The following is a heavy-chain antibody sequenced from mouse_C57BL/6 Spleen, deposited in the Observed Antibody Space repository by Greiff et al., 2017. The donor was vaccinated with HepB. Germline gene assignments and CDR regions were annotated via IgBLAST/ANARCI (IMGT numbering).Heavy chain of an antibody. CDR2: INYDGSST. D-gene: IGHD3-2*02. V-gene: IGHV5-16*01. CDR1: GFTFSDYY. Sequence: EVQLVESEGGLVQPGSSMKLSCTASGFTFSDYYMAWVRQVPEKGLEWVANINYDGSSTYYLDSLKSRFIISRDNAKNILYLQMSSLKSEDTATYYCARVDSSGYWFAYWGQGTLVTVSA. CDR3: ARVDSSGYWFAY. J-gene: IGHJ3*01.